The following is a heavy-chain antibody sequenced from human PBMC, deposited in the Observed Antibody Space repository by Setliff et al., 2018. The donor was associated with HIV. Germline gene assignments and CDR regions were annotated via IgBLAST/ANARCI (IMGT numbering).Heavy chain of an antibody. J-gene: IGHJ4*02. CDR3: VRRQPDTIFGVVIFDY. CDR2: IYHSGFT. CDR1: GYSISSGYY. V-gene: IGHV4-38-2*02. Sequence: TSETLSLTCTVSGYSISSGYYWGWIRLPPGKGLEWIGDIYHSGFTIYNPSLKSRVTLSLDTSKNQFSLKLSSVTAADTAVYFCVRRQPDTIFGVVIFDYWGQGKMVTVSS. D-gene: IGHD3-3*01.